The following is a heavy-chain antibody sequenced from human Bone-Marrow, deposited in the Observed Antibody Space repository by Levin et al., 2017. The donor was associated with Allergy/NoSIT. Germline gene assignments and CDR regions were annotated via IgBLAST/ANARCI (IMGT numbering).Heavy chain of an antibody. D-gene: IGHD5-12*01. J-gene: IGHJ6*03. CDR1: GGTFSSYA. CDR3: ARVSPGEWLRSRSYYYYYYMDV. Sequence: RASVKVSCKASGGTFSSYAISWVRQAPGQGLEWMGGIIPIFGTANYAQKFQGRVTITADKSTSTAYMELSSLRSEDTAVYYCARVSPGEWLRSRSYYYYYYMDVWGKGTTVTVSS. CDR2: IIPIFGTA. V-gene: IGHV1-69*06.